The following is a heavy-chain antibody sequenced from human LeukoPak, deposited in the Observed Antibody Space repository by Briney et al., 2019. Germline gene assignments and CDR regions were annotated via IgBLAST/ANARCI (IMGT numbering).Heavy chain of an antibody. D-gene: IGHD6-25*01. CDR2: IYYSGST. Sequence: PSETLSLTCTVSGGSVSNSLYYWSWIRQPPGKGLEWIGYIYYSGSTSYSPSLKSRVTISIDTSKSQFSLKLNSVTAADTAVYYCARVLRAASWRSYDYWGQGSLVTVSS. CDR1: GGSVSNSLYY. J-gene: IGHJ4*02. V-gene: IGHV4-61*01. CDR3: ARVLRAASWRSYDY.